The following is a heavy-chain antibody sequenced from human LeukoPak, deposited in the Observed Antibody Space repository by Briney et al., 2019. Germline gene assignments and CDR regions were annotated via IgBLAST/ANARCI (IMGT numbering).Heavy chain of an antibody. CDR1: GGFISSYY. J-gene: IGHJ4*02. CDR2: IYYTGST. Sequence: PSETLSLTCSVSGGFISSYYWSWIRQPPRKGLEWIGYIYYTGSTDYNPSLKSRVTMSVDTSKNQFSPNLSSVTAADTAVYYCARGSSNPDYWGQGTLVTVSS. D-gene: IGHD1-26*01. V-gene: IGHV4-59*01. CDR3: ARGSSNPDY.